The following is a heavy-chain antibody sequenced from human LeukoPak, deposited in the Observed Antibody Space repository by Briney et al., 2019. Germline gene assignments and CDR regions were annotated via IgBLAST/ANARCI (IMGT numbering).Heavy chain of an antibody. CDR1: GYTFTSYG. CDR3: ARVDTPLLWLQQDYYYYGMDV. CDR2: ISAYNGNT. D-gene: IGHD3-10*01. V-gene: IGHV1-18*01. Sequence: ASVKVSCKASGYTFTSYGIIWVRQAPGQGLEWMGWISAYNGNTNYAQKLQGRVTMTTDTSTSTAYMELRSLRSDDTAVYYCARVDTPLLWLQQDYYYYGMDVWGQGTTVTVSS. J-gene: IGHJ6*02.